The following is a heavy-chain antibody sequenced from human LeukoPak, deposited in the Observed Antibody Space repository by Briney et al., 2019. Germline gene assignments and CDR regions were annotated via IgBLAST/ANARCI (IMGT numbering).Heavy chain of an antibody. V-gene: IGHV3-64*01. J-gene: IGHJ6*02. CDR3: ARGPLVPAAPSLYYYYYGMDV. CDR1: GFTFSSYA. Sequence: GGSLRLSCAASGFTFSSYAMHWVRQAPGKGLEYVSAISSNGGSTYYANSVKGRFTISRDNSKNTLYLQMGSLRAEDMAVYYCARGPLVPAAPSLYYYYYGMDVWGQGTTVTVSS. D-gene: IGHD2-2*01. CDR2: ISSNGGST.